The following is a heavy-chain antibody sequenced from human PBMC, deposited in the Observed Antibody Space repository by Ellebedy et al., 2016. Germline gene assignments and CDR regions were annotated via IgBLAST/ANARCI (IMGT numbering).Heavy chain of an antibody. CDR3: RAGIVGASH. Sequence: GESLKISCATSGFTFSDHYMDWVRQAPGKGLEWVGRTAYRSNSYSTEYAASVSGRFTISKDNSQNSLYLQMNSLKTEDTAMYYCRAGIVGASHWGQGTQVTVSS. J-gene: IGHJ4*02. V-gene: IGHV3-72*01. D-gene: IGHD1-26*01. CDR2: TAYRSNSYST. CDR1: GFTFSDHY.